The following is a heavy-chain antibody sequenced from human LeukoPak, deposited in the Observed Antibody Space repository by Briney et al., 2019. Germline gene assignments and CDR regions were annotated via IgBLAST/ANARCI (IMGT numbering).Heavy chain of an antibody. CDR3: ARGAYYYED. Sequence: PGGSLRLSCAASGFTFSGYSINWVRQAPGKGLEWVSSTSTSSSDIYYADSVKGRFTISRDNAKNSLYLQMNSLRAEDTAVYYCARGAYYYEDWGQGTLVTVSS. CDR1: GFTFSGYS. J-gene: IGHJ4*02. CDR2: TSTSSSDI. V-gene: IGHV3-21*01. D-gene: IGHD3-22*01.